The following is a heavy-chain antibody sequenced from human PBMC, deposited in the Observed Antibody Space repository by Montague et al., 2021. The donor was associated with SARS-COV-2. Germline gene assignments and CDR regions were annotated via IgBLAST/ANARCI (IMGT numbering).Heavy chain of an antibody. Sequence: CAISGDSVSSNSATWNWVRQSPSRGLEWLGRTYYRSRWYNDYAVXVRGRGTINPDTSKNQFSLQLNSVTPEDTAIYYCTSGREGNYNVMDVWGQGTTVTVSS. CDR2: TYYRSRWYN. CDR1: GDSVSSNSAT. D-gene: IGHD1-1*01. CDR3: TSGREGNYNVMDV. V-gene: IGHV6-1*01. J-gene: IGHJ6*02.